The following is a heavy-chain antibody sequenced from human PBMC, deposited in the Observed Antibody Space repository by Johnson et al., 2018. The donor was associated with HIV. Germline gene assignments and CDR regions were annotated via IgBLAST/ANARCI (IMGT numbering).Heavy chain of an antibody. Sequence: QLVESGGGLVKPGGSLRLSCAASGFTFSSYYMNCVRQAPGNGLELVGQVNPNGGSTYLIDSGEDRFNTSRDNAKNSLYLQMNSLRAEDTALYYCAKDPGLGYAFDIWGQGTMVTVSS. J-gene: IGHJ3*02. CDR1: GFTFSSYY. D-gene: IGHD3-16*01. CDR3: AKDPGLGYAFDI. CDR2: VNPNGGST. V-gene: IGHV3-25*04.